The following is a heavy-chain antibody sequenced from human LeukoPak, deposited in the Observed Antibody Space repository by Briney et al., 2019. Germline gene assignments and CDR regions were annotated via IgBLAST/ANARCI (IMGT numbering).Heavy chain of an antibody. CDR1: GYSYTSYW. Sequence: GGALKIYCKGSGYSYTSYWIGWVRQMPGKGLDWIGTIYPGDSDTRYSPSFQGQVTISADKSISTAYLQWSSLKASGTAMYYCARPLDSGRGAGAFDIWGQGTMVTVSS. D-gene: IGHD1-26*01. CDR2: IYPGDSDT. CDR3: ARPLDSGRGAGAFDI. V-gene: IGHV5-51*01. J-gene: IGHJ3*02.